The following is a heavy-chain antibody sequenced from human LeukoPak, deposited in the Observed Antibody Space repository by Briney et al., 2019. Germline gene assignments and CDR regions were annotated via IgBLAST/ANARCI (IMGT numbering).Heavy chain of an antibody. CDR3: AKSRAVDENFDY. CDR2: IIPIFGTA. V-gene: IGHV1-69*13. D-gene: IGHD6-19*01. CDR1: GGTFSIYA. Sequence: SVKVSCKASGGTFSIYAISWVRQAPGQGLEWMGGIIPIFGTANYAQKFQGRVTITADESTSTAYMELSSLRSEDTAVYYCAKSRAVDENFDYWGQGTLVTVSS. J-gene: IGHJ4*02.